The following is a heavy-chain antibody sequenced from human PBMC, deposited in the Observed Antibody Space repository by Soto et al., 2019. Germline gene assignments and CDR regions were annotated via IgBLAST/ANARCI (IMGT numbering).Heavy chain of an antibody. V-gene: IGHV1-18*01. CDR1: GYTFIDYG. Sequence: ASVKVSCKASGYTFIDYGITWVRQAPGQGLEWMAWISPYNRSTNYAQRLQGRVTLNTDTSTSTAYMELRSLRSDDTAVYYCARDHRSVDYWGQGTLVTVHS. CDR2: ISPYNRST. CDR3: ARDHRSVDY. J-gene: IGHJ4*02.